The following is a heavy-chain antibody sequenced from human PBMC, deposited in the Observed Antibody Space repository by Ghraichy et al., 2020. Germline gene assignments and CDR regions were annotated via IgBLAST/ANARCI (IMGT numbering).Heavy chain of an antibody. Sequence: GGSLRLSCAASGFTFSSYSMNWVRQAPGKGLEWVSSISSSSSYIYYADSVKGRFTISRDNAKNSLYLQMNSLRAEDTAVYYCASLLSSWYVFDYWGQGTLVTVSS. V-gene: IGHV3-21*01. CDR1: GFTFSSYS. CDR2: ISSSSSYI. CDR3: ASLLSSWYVFDY. J-gene: IGHJ4*02. D-gene: IGHD6-13*01.